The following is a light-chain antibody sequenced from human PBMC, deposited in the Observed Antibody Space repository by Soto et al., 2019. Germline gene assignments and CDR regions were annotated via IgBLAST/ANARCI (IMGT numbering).Light chain of an antibody. CDR2: KVS. Sequence: QPVLTQPASVSGSPGQSITISCTGTSSDVGGYNFVSWYQQHPGKAPKLMIFKVSNRPSGVSNRFSGSKSGNTASLTISGLQAEDEADYYCSSYTSSSTLVFGTGTKLTVL. CDR1: SSDVGGYNF. J-gene: IGLJ1*01. V-gene: IGLV2-14*01. CDR3: SSYTSSSTLV.